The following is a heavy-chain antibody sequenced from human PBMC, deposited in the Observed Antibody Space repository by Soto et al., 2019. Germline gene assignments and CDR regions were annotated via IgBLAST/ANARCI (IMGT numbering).Heavy chain of an antibody. D-gene: IGHD2-2*02. Sequence: QVPLVQSGAEVKKPGASVKVSCKASGYTFTSYAMHWVRQAPGQRLEWMGWINAGNGNTKYSQKFQGRVTITRDTSASTAYMELSSLRSEDTAVYYCARDHCSSTSCYTPYWYFDLWGRGTLVTVSS. CDR1: GYTFTSYA. CDR2: INAGNGNT. V-gene: IGHV1-3*01. CDR3: ARDHCSSTSCYTPYWYFDL. J-gene: IGHJ2*01.